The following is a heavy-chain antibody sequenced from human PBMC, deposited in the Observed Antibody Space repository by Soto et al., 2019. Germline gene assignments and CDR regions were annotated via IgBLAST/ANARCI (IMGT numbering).Heavy chain of an antibody. V-gene: IGHV3-9*01. CDR2: ISWNSGSI. CDR3: AKVLGDYDFWSGYGPFWYFDL. J-gene: IGHJ2*01. CDR1: GFTFDDYA. D-gene: IGHD3-3*01. Sequence: EVQLVESGGGLVQPGRSLRLSYAASGFTFDDYAMHWVRQAPGKGLEWVSGISWNSGSIGYADSVKGRFTISRDNAKNSLYLQMNSLRAEDTALYYCAKVLGDYDFWSGYGPFWYFDLWGRGTLVTVSS.